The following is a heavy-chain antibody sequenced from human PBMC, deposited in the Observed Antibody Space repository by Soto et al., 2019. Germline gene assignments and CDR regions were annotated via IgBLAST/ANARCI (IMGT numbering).Heavy chain of an antibody. Sequence: AGTXALTCIVSSYSLSINYLSWFRRTAGKGLEWIGRINNSGSSSYNPSLKSRVNMSVATSKNQFSMNLNSVTAEDTAIYYCDRDLSYWGRGILVTVSS. J-gene: IGHJ4*02. V-gene: IGHV4-4*07. CDR1: SYSLSINY. CDR2: INNSGSS. CDR3: DRDLSY.